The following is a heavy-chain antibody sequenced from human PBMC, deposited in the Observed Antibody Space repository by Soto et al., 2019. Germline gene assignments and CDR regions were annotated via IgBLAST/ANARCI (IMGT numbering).Heavy chain of an antibody. Sequence: ASVKVSCKASGYTFTSYGISWVRQAPGQGLEWMGWISAYNGNTNYAQKLQGRVTMTTDTSTSTAYMELRSLRSDDTAVYYCARLLYYDILTGYYSDDYYYYGMDVWGQGTTVTVSS. CDR2: ISAYNGNT. D-gene: IGHD3-9*01. J-gene: IGHJ6*02. CDR1: GYTFTSYG. CDR3: ARLLYYDILTGYYSDDYYYYGMDV. V-gene: IGHV1-18*01.